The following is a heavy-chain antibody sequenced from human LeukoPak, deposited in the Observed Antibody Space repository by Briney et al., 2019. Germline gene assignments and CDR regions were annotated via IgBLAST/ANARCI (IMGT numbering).Heavy chain of an antibody. CDR3: ARVFGSDGY. D-gene: IGHD2-15*01. V-gene: IGHV4-39*07. CDR2: IYYSGST. J-gene: IGHJ4*02. CDR1: GGSISSSSYY. Sequence: SETLSLTCTVSGGSISSSSYYWGWIRQPPGKGLEWIGSIYYSGSTYYNPSLKSRVTISVDTSKNQFSLKLSSVTAADTAVYYCARVFGSDGYWGQGTLVTVSS.